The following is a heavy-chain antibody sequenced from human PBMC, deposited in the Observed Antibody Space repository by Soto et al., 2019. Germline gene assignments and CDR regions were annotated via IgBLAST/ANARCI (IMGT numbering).Heavy chain of an antibody. Sequence: PPETPSLTCSVTGESISSGCCYRTWLRHLPGKGLEWIGYIYDTESAYYNPSLKSRVSISMDTSENHFAMRLTSVTAADSAVYYCARASSSSSAADYWGQGLQVTVS. CDR3: ARASSSSSAADY. V-gene: IGHV4-31*03. J-gene: IGHJ4*02. CDR1: GESISSGCCY. CDR2: IYDTESA. D-gene: IGHD6-6*01.